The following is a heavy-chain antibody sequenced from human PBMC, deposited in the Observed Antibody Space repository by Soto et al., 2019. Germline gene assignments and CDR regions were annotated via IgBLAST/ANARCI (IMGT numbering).Heavy chain of an antibody. Sequence: SGGSLRLSCAASGFSFSAYAMNWVRQAPGKGLEWVSSITTTSNYIYYADSLKGRFTISRDNAKNSLFLQMNGLRAEDTAMYYCARGPSYHGGYLIPFDAWGQGTLVTVSS. CDR2: ITTTSNYI. D-gene: IGHD3-22*01. CDR1: GFSFSAYA. J-gene: IGHJ5*02. V-gene: IGHV3-21*01. CDR3: ARGPSYHGGYLIPFDA.